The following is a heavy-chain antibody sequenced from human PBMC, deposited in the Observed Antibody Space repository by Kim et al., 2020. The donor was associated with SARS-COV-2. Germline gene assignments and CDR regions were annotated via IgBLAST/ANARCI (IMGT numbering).Heavy chain of an antibody. CDR2: IYYSGST. J-gene: IGHJ2*01. Sequence: SETLSLTCTVSGGSISSYYWSWIRQPPGKGLEWIGYIYYSGSTNYNPSLKSRVTISVDTSKNQFSLKLSSVTAADTAVYYCARVGVFDWLPDDYWYFDLWGRGTLVTVSS. V-gene: IGHV4-59*01. D-gene: IGHD3-9*01. CDR3: ARVGVFDWLPDDYWYFDL. CDR1: GGSISSYY.